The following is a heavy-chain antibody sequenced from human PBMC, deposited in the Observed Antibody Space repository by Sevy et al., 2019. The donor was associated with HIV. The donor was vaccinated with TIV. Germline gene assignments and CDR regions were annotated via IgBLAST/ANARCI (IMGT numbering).Heavy chain of an antibody. D-gene: IGHD3-16*02. CDR2: ISSDGRNK. J-gene: IGHJ4*02. Sequence: GGSLRLSCAASGFTFSRYAMNWVRHAPGKGLEWVAVISSDGRNKYYADSVKGRFTISRDNSKNTLYLQMNSLRSEDTAMYYCARDKGESSSSFLGELSHWGQGTLVTVSS. V-gene: IGHV3-30*04. CDR1: GFTFSRYA. CDR3: ARDKGESSSSFLGELSH.